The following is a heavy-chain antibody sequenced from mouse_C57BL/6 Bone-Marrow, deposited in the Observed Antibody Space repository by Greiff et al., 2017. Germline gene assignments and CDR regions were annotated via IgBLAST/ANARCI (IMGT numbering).Heavy chain of an antibody. CDR1: GFTFSDYG. J-gene: IGHJ4*01. V-gene: IGHV5-15*01. Sequence: EVKLVESGGGLVQPGGSLKLSCAASGFTFSDYGMAWVRQAPRKGPEWVAFISNLAYSIYYADTVTGRFTISRENAKNTLYLEMSSLRSEDTAMYYCARRGYGPYYAMDYWGQGTSVTVSS. CDR3: ARRGYGPYYAMDY. CDR2: ISNLAYSI. D-gene: IGHD2-2*01.